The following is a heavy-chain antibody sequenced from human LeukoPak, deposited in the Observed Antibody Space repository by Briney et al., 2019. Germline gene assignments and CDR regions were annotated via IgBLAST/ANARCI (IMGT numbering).Heavy chain of an antibody. D-gene: IGHD3-22*01. J-gene: IGHJ1*01. CDR1: GGSISSYY. CDR3: ARDSYYYDSSGYQH. Sequence: SETLSLTCTVSGGSISSYYWSWIRQPPGKGLEWIGDTYYSGSTNYNPSLKGRVTISVDTSKNQFSLKLSSVTAADTAVYYCARDSYYYDSSGYQHWGQGTLVTVSS. CDR2: TYYSGST. V-gene: IGHV4-59*01.